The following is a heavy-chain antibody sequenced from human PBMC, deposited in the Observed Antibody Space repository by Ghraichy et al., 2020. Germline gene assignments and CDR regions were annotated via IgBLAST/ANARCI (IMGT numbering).Heavy chain of an antibody. CDR3: ASSGTDYGDYVWEYYFDY. V-gene: IGHV1-2*02. CDR1: GYTFTGYY. D-gene: IGHD4-17*01. J-gene: IGHJ4*02. CDR2: INPNSGGT. Sequence: ASVKVSCKASGYTFTGYYMHWVRQAPGQGLEWMGWINPNSGGTNYAQKFQGRVTMTRDTSISTAYMELSRLRSDDTAVYYCASSGTDYGDYVWEYYFDYWGQGTLVTVSS.